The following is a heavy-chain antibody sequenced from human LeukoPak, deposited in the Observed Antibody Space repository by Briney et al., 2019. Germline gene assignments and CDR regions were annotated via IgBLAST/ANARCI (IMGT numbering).Heavy chain of an antibody. Sequence: GGSLRLSCAASGFTFSSYWMHWVRHAPGKGLVWVSRINSDGSSTSYADSVKGRFTISRDNAKNTLYLQMNSLRAEDTAVYYCARGWRRYYDSSGYSPFDYWGQGTLVTVSS. V-gene: IGHV3-74*01. J-gene: IGHJ4*02. CDR2: INSDGSST. CDR3: ARGWRRYYDSSGYSPFDY. CDR1: GFTFSSYW. D-gene: IGHD3-22*01.